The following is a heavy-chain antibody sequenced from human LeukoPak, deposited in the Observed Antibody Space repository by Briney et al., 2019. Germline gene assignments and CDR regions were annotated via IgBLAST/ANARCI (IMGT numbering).Heavy chain of an antibody. J-gene: IGHJ4*02. CDR1: GGSISSGGYY. CDR2: IYYSGST. CDR3: ARDRGTTGDYFDY. V-gene: IGHV4-31*03. D-gene: IGHD3-16*01. Sequence: PSVTLSLTCTVSGGSISSGGYYWSWIRQHPGKGLEWIGYIYYSGSTYYNPSLKSRVTISVDTSKNQFSLKLSSVTAADTAVYYCARDRGTTGDYFDYWGQGTLVTVSS.